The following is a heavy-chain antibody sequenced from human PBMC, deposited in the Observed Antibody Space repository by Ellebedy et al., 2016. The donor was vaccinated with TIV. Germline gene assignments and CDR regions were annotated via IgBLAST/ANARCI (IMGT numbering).Heavy chain of an antibody. CDR1: GDTFSSFA. D-gene: IGHD3-10*01. Sequence: SVKVSXXASGDTFSSFAVSWVRQAPGQGLEWMGGIIPMFGTVEYAQKFQGRVTITADKSTSTAYMELSSLKSEDTAVYYCARSYFGSGTNNFDYWGQGTLVTVSS. CDR3: ARSYFGSGTNNFDY. CDR2: IIPMFGTV. V-gene: IGHV1-69*06. J-gene: IGHJ4*02.